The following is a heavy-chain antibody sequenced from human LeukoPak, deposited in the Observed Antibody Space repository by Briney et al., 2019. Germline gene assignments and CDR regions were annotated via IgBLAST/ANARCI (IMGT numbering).Heavy chain of an antibody. J-gene: IGHJ4*02. V-gene: IGHV6-1*01. CDR1: GDSVSSNSAA. Sequence: SQTLSLTCAISGDSVSSNSAAWNWIRQSPSRGLEWLGRTYYRSNWYTDYAVSVKSRITINPDTSKNQFSLQLNSVTPEDTAVYYCGGETRGVDTAINYWGQGTLVTVSS. D-gene: IGHD5-18*01. CDR2: TYYRSNWYT. CDR3: GGETRGVDTAINY.